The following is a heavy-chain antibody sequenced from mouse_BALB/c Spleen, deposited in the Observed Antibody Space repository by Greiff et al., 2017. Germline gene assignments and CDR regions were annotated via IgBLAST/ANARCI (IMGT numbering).Heavy chain of an antibody. Sequence: QVQLQQSGPELVRPGVSVKISCKGSGYTFTDYAMHWVKQSHAKSLEWIGVISTYYGNTNYNQKFKGKATMTVDKSSSTAYMELARLTSEDSAIYYCARKDEDEWYFDVWGAGTTVTVSS. CDR3: ARKDEDEWYFDV. CDR1: GYTFTDYA. V-gene: IGHV1-67*01. CDR2: ISTYYGNT. J-gene: IGHJ1*01.